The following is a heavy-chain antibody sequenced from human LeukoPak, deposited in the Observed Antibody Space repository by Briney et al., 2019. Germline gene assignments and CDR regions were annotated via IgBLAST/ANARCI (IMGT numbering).Heavy chain of an antibody. CDR2: IYYSGST. CDR1: GGSISSGGYS. CDR3: ARDLEMATIGYFDY. Sequence: SQTLSLTCAVSGGSISSGGYSWSWIRQPPGKGLEWIGYIYYSGSTKYNPSLKSRVTISEDTSKNQFSLKLSSVTAADTAVYYCARDLEMATIGYFDYWGQGIQVTVAS. J-gene: IGHJ4*02. D-gene: IGHD5-24*01. V-gene: IGHV4-30-4*07.